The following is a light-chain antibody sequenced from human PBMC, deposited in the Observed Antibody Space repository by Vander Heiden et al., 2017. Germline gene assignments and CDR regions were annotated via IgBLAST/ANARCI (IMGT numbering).Light chain of an antibody. CDR3: QQYYSTPT. Sequence: DIVMTQSPDSLAVSLGERATINCKSSQSVLYSSNNKNYLAWYQQKPGQPPKLLISWASTRESGVPDRFSGSGSGTDFTITISSLQAEDVAVYYCQQYYSTPTFGQGTKLEIK. CDR2: WAS. V-gene: IGKV4-1*01. J-gene: IGKJ2*01. CDR1: QSVLYSSNNKNY.